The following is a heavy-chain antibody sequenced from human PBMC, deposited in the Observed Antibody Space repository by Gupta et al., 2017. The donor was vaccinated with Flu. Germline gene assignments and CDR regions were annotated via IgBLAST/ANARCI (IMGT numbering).Heavy chain of an antibody. CDR1: GFSFTYAW. J-gene: IGHJ3*02. D-gene: IGHD2-21*01. V-gene: IGHV3-15*01. CDR2: LKSETEGGTE. Sequence: EVQLVESGGGLVKPGGSLSLSCAASGFSFTYAWMNWVRQAPGKGVEWVGRLKSETEGGTEDYDVHVKSRCTITRGDSANTLFLQINSLRTADTAVDYCTTDYSGGIAGDTWGQGTRVTVS. CDR3: TTDYSGGIAGDT.